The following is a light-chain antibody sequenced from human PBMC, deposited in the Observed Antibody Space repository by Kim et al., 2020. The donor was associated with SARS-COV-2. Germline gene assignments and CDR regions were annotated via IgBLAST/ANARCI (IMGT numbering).Light chain of an antibody. V-gene: IGKV3-11*01. CDR3: QQRSS. CDR1: PRVSTY. Sequence: LSFSPALLPTLSFPALPRVSTYFASYPPTPPQPPSLLIYDASQRALGLPARFSGSASGTDFTLTISRLEPEDSAVYFCQQRSSFGQGTRLEIK. CDR2: DAS. J-gene: IGKJ5*01.